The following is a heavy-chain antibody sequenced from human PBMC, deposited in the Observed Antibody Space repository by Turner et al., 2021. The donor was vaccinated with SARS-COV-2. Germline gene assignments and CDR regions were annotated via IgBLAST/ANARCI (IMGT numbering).Heavy chain of an antibody. CDR1: GGSISSYY. V-gene: IGHV4-59*01. CDR2: IYYSGST. CDR3: AGTPLHDFGGTWYFDL. J-gene: IGHJ2*01. D-gene: IGHD4-17*01. Sequence: QVQLQESGPGLVKPSETLSLTCTVAGGSISSYYWCWIRQPPGKGLGWIGDIYYSGSTNYHPPLKSRVTIPVDTTKNHFSLKLSAVTAADTAVYYWAGTPLHDFGGTWYFDLWGRGTLVTVSS.